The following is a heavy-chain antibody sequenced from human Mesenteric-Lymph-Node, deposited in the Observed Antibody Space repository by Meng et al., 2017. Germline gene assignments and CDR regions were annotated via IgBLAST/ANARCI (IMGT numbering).Heavy chain of an antibody. V-gene: IGHV3-21*01. CDR3: ARDSYGDYYFDY. CDR1: GFTFSSYS. Sequence: GGSLRLSCAASGFTFSSYSMNGVRQAPGKGLEWVSSISSSSSYIYYADSVKGRFTISRDNAKNSLYLQMNSLRAEDTAVYYCARDSYGDYYFDYWGQGTLVTVSS. J-gene: IGHJ4*02. CDR2: ISSSSSYI. D-gene: IGHD5-18*01.